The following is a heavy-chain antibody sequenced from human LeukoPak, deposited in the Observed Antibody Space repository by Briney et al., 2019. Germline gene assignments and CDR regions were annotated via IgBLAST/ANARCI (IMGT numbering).Heavy chain of an antibody. CDR3: ARVGGDYGSGSYCLTS. V-gene: IGHV4-34*01. CDR2: INHSGST. J-gene: IGHJ5*02. CDR1: GGSFSGYH. D-gene: IGHD3-10*01. Sequence: ASETLSLTCAVYGGSFSGYHWSWIRQPPGKGLEWIGEINHSGSTNYNPSLKSRVTISVDTSKNQFSLKLSSVTAADTAVYYCARVGGDYGSGSYCLTSWGQGTLVTVSS.